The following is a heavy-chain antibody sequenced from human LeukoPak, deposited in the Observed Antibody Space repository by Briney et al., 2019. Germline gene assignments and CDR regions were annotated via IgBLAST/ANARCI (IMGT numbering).Heavy chain of an antibody. D-gene: IGHD3-3*01. Sequence: PSETLSLTCTVSGVSISSGGYYWSWIRQHPGKGLEWIGYIYYSGSTYYNPSLKSRVTISVDTSKNQFSLKLSSVTAADTAVYYCARFLTITIFGVREVYYFDYWGQGTLVTVSS. CDR2: IYYSGST. CDR3: ARFLTITIFGVREVYYFDY. CDR1: GVSISSGGYY. J-gene: IGHJ4*02. V-gene: IGHV4-31*03.